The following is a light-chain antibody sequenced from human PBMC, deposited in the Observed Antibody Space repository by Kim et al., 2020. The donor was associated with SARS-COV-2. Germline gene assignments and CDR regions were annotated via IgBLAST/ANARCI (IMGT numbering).Light chain of an antibody. CDR3: SSYTSSSTLV. CDR1: SSDVGGYNY. J-gene: IGLJ2*01. V-gene: IGLV2-14*03. CDR2: DVS. Sequence: GQSITISCTGTSSDVGGYNYVSCYQQHPGKAPKLMIYDVSNRPSGVSNRFSGSKSGNTASLTISGLQAEDEADYYCSSYTSSSTLVFGGGTQLTVL.